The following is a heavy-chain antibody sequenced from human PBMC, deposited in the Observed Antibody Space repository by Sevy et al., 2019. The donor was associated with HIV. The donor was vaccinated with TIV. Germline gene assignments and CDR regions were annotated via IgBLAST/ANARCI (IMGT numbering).Heavy chain of an antibody. V-gene: IGHV4-34*01. D-gene: IGHD2-2*01. CDR2: INESGIT. CDR1: DGSFSGYY. Sequence: SETLSLTCAVHDGSFSGYYWNWIRQLPGKGLEWIGEINESGITYYNPSLKSRVAISVDTSKKQFSLKLNSVTAADTALYFCARSPPVVVVQGAPSWFDPWGQGTLVTVSS. J-gene: IGHJ5*02. CDR3: ARSPPVVVVQGAPSWFDP.